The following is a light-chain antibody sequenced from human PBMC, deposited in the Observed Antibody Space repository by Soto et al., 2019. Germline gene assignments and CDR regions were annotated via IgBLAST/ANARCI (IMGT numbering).Light chain of an antibody. CDR1: QSISSW. CDR3: KQYNSYSRT. Sequence: DIQMTQSPSTLSASVGDRVTITCRASQSISSWLAWYQQKPGKAPKLLIYDASSLESGVPSRFSGSGSGTEFTLTISSLQPDDFATYYCKQYNSYSRTFGQGTKVKI. J-gene: IGKJ1*01. V-gene: IGKV1-5*01. CDR2: DAS.